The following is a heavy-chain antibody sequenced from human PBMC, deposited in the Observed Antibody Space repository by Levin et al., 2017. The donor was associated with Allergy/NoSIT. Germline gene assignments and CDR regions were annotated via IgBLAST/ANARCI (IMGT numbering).Heavy chain of an antibody. CDR2: ISYDGSNK. CDR1: GFTFSSYG. CDR3: ASLLVHLGSVAGTRWDGTDY. D-gene: IGHD6-19*01. J-gene: IGHJ4*02. Sequence: PGGSLRLSCAASGFTFSSYGMHWVRQAPGKGLEWVAVISYDGSNKYYADSVKGRFTISRDNSKNTLYLQMNSLRAEDTAVYYCASLLVHLGSVAGTRWDGTDYWGQGTLVTVSS. V-gene: IGHV3-30*03.